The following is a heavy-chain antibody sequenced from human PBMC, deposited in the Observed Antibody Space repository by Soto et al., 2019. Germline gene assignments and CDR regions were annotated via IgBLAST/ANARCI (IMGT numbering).Heavy chain of an antibody. V-gene: IGHV3-23*01. J-gene: IGHJ4*02. CDR2: ISSGGGT. CDR3: AKENSGYKK. Sequence: EVQLLESGGELVQPGGSLRLSCAASEFTFSNYGMSWVRQAPGKGLEWVSAISSGGGTFYAESVKGRFTISRDNSKNTLYLQINSLRAEDTAVYYCAKENSGYKKWGRGTLVTVSS. CDR1: EFTFSNYG. D-gene: IGHD5-12*01.